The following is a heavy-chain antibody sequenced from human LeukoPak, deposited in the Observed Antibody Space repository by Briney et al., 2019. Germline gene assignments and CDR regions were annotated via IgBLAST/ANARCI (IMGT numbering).Heavy chain of an antibody. J-gene: IGHJ4*02. D-gene: IGHD6-25*01. CDR3: TAAPNTTPGSLGH. CDR2: SSSSGNST. CDR1: GFSFSDYY. Sequence: GGSLRLSCAASGFSFSDYYMNWIRQAPGKGLEWVSYSSSSGNSTYYADSVKGRFTISRDYAKNALFLQMNSLRAEDTAVYYCTAAPNTTPGSLGHWGQGTLVTVSS. V-gene: IGHV3-11*01.